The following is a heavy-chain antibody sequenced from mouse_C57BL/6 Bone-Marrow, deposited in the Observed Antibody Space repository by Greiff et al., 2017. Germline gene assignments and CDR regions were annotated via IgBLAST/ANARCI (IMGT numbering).Heavy chain of an antibody. CDR3: ARGYDYDYAMDY. CDR2: INPNYGTT. CDR1: GYSFTDYK. J-gene: IGHJ4*01. D-gene: IGHD2-4*01. V-gene: IGHV1-39*01. Sequence: VQLKESGPELVKPGASVKLSCKASGYSFTDYKMHWVKQSNGKSLEWIGVINPNYGTTSYNQKFKGKATLTVDQSSSTAYMQLNSLTSEDSAVYYCARGYDYDYAMDYWGQGTSVTVSS.